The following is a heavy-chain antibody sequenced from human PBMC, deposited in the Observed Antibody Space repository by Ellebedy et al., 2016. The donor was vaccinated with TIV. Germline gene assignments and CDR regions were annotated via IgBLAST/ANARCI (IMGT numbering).Heavy chain of an antibody. CDR3: ARVGYYSGGYYYELDY. CDR1: GFIFGDYA. J-gene: IGHJ4*02. D-gene: IGHD2-15*01. Sequence: PGGSLRLSCAVSGFIFGDYAMSWVRQAPGKGLEWVATINRSGGSTHYADSVKGRSTISRDNSKNTLDVQMDSLRAEDTAIYYCARVGYYSGGYYYELDYWGQGTLVTVSS. CDR2: INRSGGST. V-gene: IGHV3-23*01.